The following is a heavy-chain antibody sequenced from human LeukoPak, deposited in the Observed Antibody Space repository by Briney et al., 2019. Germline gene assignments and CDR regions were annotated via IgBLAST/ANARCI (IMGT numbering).Heavy chain of an antibody. CDR1: GFTFSSYW. Sequence: PGGSLILSCAASGFTFSSYWMSWVRQAPGKGLEWVANIKQEGSEKYYVDSVKGRFTISRDNAKNSLYLQMNSLRAEDTAVYYCARALYYDFWSGYSDAFDIWGQGTMVTVSS. CDR2: IKQEGSEK. J-gene: IGHJ3*02. V-gene: IGHV3-7*01. CDR3: ARALYYDFWSGYSDAFDI. D-gene: IGHD3-3*01.